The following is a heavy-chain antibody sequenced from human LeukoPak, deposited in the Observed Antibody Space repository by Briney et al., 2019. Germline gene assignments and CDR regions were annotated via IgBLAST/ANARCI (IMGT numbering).Heavy chain of an antibody. CDR3: ARRPSIAARPGAFDI. J-gene: IGHJ3*02. CDR1: GGSISSGGYY. CDR2: IYYSGST. Sequence: SQTLSLTCTVSGGSISSGGYYWSWIRQHPGKGLEWIGYIYYSGSTNYNPSLKSRVTMSVDTSKSQFSLKLSSVTAADTAVYYCARRPSIAARPGAFDIWGPGTMVTVSS. D-gene: IGHD6-6*01. V-gene: IGHV4-31*03.